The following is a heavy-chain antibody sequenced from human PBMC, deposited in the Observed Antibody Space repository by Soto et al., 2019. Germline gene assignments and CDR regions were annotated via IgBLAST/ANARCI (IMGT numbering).Heavy chain of an antibody. CDR2: IYPGDSDT. D-gene: IGHD6-6*01. CDR1: GYSFTSYW. Sequence: GESLKISCKGSGYSFTSYWIGWVRQIPGKGLEWMGIIYPGDSDTRYSPSFQGQVTISADKSISTAYLQWSSLKASDTAMYYCARLVSSSSGWHYYYYGMDVWGQGTTVTVSS. V-gene: IGHV5-51*01. J-gene: IGHJ6*02. CDR3: ARLVSSSSGWHYYYYGMDV.